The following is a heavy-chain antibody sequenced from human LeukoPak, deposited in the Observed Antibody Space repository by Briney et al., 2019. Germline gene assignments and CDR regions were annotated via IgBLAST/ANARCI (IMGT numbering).Heavy chain of an antibody. CDR2: ITTSGSYI. V-gene: IGHV3-21*01. CDR1: GFTFSSSN. Sequence: PGGSLRLSCAASGFTFSSSNMNWVRQAPGKGLEWVSSITTSGSYIYYADSVKGRFPVSRDNAKNSLYLQMSSLRDEDTAVYYCARGGRLFDYWGQGTVVTVSS. CDR3: ARGGRLFDY. J-gene: IGHJ4*02.